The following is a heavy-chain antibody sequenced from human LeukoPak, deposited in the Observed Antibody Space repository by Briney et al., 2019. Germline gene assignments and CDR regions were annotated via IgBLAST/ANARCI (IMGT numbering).Heavy chain of an antibody. D-gene: IGHD3-16*01. CDR3: ARHGGYDFAH. V-gene: IGHV4-39*01. CDR2: IYYTGGT. Sequence: NPSETLSLTCSVFGDSITSSSYYWACIRQSPEKGLEWIGSIYYTGGTYYSPSLKSRVTISVDTSKRQFSVKVNSVTAADTAVYYCARHGGYDFAHWGQGTLVAVSS. J-gene: IGHJ4*02. CDR1: GDSITSSSYY.